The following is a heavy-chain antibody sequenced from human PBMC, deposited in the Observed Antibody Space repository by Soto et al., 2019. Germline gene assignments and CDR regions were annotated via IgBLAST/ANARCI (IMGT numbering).Heavy chain of an antibody. D-gene: IGHD3-10*01. Sequence: EVQLLESGGGLVQPGGSLRLSCAASGFSFSSYAMVWVRQAPGKGLEWVSVISARGGSLYFADSVKGRFTISRDNSKNVLSLEMNSLRAEDTATDFCAKGSIEYGAWVDNWGQGTLVVVSS. J-gene: IGHJ4*02. CDR1: GFSFSSYA. V-gene: IGHV3-23*01. CDR3: AKGSIEYGAWVDN. CDR2: ISARGGSL.